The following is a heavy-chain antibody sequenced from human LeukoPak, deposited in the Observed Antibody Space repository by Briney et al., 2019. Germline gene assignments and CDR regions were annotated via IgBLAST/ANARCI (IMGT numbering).Heavy chain of an antibody. V-gene: IGHV3-9*01. D-gene: IGHD1-1*01. CDR1: GFTFADYA. CDR2: ISWNSGSI. Sequence: GGSLRLSCAASGFTFADYAMHWVRQAPGKGLEWVSGISWNSGSIGYADSVKGRFTISRDNAKNSLYLQMNSLRAEDTALYYCAKETYNWNDVGAFDIWGQGTMVTVSS. CDR3: AKETYNWNDVGAFDI. J-gene: IGHJ3*02.